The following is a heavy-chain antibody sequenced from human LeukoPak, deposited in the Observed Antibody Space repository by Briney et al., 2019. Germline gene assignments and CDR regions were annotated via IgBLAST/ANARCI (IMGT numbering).Heavy chain of an antibody. CDR2: ISAYNGNT. J-gene: IGHJ6*03. Sequence: GASVKVSCKASGYTFTSYGISWVRQAPGQGLEWMGWISAYNGNTNYAQKLQGRVTMTTDTSTSTAYMEPRSLRSDDTAVYYCARVGKDYYYYYMDVWGKGTTVTVSS. CDR1: GYTFTSYG. CDR3: ARVGKDYYYYYMDV. V-gene: IGHV1-18*01.